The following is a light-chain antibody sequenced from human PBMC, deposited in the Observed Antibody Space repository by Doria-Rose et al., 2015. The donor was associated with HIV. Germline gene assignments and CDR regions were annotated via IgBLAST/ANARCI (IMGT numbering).Light chain of an antibody. V-gene: IGKV1-5*03. CDR2: KAS. CDR1: QSISNW. CDR3: QHFDKYFSWT. J-gene: IGKJ1*01. Sequence: DIQVTQSPSTLSASVGDRVTITCRASQSISNWLAWYQQKPGQAPKLLIYKASTLRSGVPSRFRGSGSGTEFTLTISSLQPDDFATYYCQHFDKYFSWTFGHGTKVDIK.